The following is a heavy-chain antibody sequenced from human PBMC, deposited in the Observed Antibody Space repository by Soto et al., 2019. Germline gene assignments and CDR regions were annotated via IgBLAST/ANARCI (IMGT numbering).Heavy chain of an antibody. V-gene: IGHV3-23*01. CDR1: GFTFSSYA. J-gene: IGHJ5*02. Sequence: GGSLRLSCAASGFTFSSYAMSWVRQAPGKGLEWVSAISGSGGSTYYADSVKGRFTISRDNSKNTLYLQMNSLRAEDTAVYYCAKVPTNSLVGSSWYLGRAPSSYNWFDPWGQGTLVTVSS. CDR3: AKVPTNSLVGSSWYLGRAPSSYNWFDP. D-gene: IGHD6-13*01. CDR2: ISGSGGST.